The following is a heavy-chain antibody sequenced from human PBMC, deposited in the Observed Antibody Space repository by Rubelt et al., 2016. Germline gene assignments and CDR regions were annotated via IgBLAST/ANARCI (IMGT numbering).Heavy chain of an antibody. Sequence: QVQLQESGPGLVKPSETLSLTCTVSGGSISSYYWSWIRQPPGKGLEWIGYIYYSGSTNYNPSLKSGVAISVDTSKNQFSLKLSSVTAADTAVYYCARTVGDYYYYMDVWGKGTTVTVSS. J-gene: IGHJ6*03. CDR3: ARTVGDYYYYMDV. CDR1: GGSISSYY. CDR2: IYYSGST. D-gene: IGHD4-11*01. V-gene: IGHV4-59*12.